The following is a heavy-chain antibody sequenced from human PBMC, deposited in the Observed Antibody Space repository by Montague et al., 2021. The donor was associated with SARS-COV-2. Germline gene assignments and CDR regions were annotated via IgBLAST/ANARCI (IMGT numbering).Heavy chain of an antibody. J-gene: IGHJ5*02. CDR2: IYYSGST. CDR3: ARLVWFGELSSENWFDP. V-gene: IGHV4-39*01. Sequence: SETLSLTCTVSGGSISSSSNYWGWIRQPPGKGLEWIGSIYYSGSTYYNSPLKNRVTISVDTSKNQFSLKLNSVTAADTAVYYCARLVWFGELSSENWFDPWGQGTLVTVSS. CDR1: GGSISSSSNY. D-gene: IGHD3-10*01.